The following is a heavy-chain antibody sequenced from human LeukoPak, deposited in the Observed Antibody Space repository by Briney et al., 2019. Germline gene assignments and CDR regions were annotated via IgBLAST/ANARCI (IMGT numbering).Heavy chain of an antibody. Sequence: SETLSLTCTVSGXSISSYHGSWIRQPPGKGLEWIGYIYYSGSTNYNPSLKSRVTISLDTSKNQFSLKVSSVTAADTAVYYCARHSSGYLSYFDYWGQGTLVPVSS. CDR2: IYYSGST. D-gene: IGHD3-22*01. J-gene: IGHJ4*02. CDR1: GXSISSYH. V-gene: IGHV4-59*08. CDR3: ARHSSGYLSYFDY.